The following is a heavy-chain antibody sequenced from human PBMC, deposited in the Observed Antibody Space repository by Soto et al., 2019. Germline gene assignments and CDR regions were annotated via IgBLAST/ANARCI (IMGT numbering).Heavy chain of an antibody. CDR3: ARGRGSNYLDAFDV. CDR2: VWSDGSNQ. D-gene: IGHD1-7*01. J-gene: IGHJ3*01. Sequence: QVQLVESGGGVVQPGRSLRLSCAASGFSLSSNGMHWVRQAPGKGLEWAALVWSDGSNQYYGDSVKGRFTISRDNSKNTLYLQMDSLRDEDTAVYYCARGRGSNYLDAFDVWGPVKMVIVSA. CDR1: GFSLSSNG. V-gene: IGHV3-33*01.